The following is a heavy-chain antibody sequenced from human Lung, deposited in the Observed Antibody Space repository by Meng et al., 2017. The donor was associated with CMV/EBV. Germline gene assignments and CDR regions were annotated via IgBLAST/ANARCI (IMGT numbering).Heavy chain of an antibody. CDR3: ATRPGYYLLYSFEY. CDR2: MNPNSGNT. V-gene: IGHV1-8*01. D-gene: IGHD3-10*02. CDR1: GYTFTTYD. Sequence: ASVKVSXKASGYTFTTYDINWVRQATGQGLEWIGWMNPNSGNTGYAQKFQGRVTMTRDASIRTAYMELNSMTSDDSAVYFCATRPGYYLLYSFEYWGQGTXVTVSS. J-gene: IGHJ4*02.